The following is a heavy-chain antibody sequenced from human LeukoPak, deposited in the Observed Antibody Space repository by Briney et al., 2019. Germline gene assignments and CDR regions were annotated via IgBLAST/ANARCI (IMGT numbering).Heavy chain of an antibody. V-gene: IGHV1-18*04. D-gene: IGHD4-17*01. CDR2: ISGYNGNT. CDR3: ARDLSLGPHHYGEPFDY. Sequence: ASVKVSCKASGYTFTGYYIHWVRQAPGQGPEWMGWISGYNGNTNYVQKFQGGVTMTTDTSTSTAYMELRSLRSDDTAVYYCARDLSLGPHHYGEPFDYWGQGTLVTVSP. J-gene: IGHJ4*02. CDR1: GYTFTGYY.